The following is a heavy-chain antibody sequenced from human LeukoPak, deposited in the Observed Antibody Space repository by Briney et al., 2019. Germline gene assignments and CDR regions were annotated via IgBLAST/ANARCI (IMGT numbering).Heavy chain of an antibody. Sequence: GGSLRLSCAASGFTVSGNYMTWVRPAPGKRLEWVSVIYSGGFTYYADSVKGRFTISRDNSKNMSYLQMNSLRAEDTAVYYCARDYYGSGSVWGQGTTVTVSS. CDR2: IYSGGFT. CDR1: GFTVSGNY. D-gene: IGHD3-10*01. CDR3: ARDYYGSGSV. V-gene: IGHV3-53*01. J-gene: IGHJ6*02.